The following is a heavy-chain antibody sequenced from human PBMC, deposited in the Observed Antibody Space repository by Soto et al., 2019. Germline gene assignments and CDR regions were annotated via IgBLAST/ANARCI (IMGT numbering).Heavy chain of an antibody. CDR2: IIPIFGTA. CDR1: GGTFSSYA. D-gene: IGHD3-3*01. Sequence: ASVKVSCKASGGTFSSYAISWVRQAPGQGLEWMGGIIPIFGTANYAQKFQGRVTITADKSTSTAYMELSSLRSEDTAVYYCAREPHRVTYYDFWSGYYKYAFDIWGQGTMVTVSS. CDR3: AREPHRVTYYDFWSGYYKYAFDI. J-gene: IGHJ3*02. V-gene: IGHV1-69*06.